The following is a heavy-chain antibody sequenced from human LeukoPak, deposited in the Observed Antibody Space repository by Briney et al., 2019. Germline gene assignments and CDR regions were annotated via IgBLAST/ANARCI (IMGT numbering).Heavy chain of an antibody. V-gene: IGHV3-23*01. CDR2: ISGSGGST. J-gene: IGHJ4*02. D-gene: IGHD6-13*01. Sequence: GGSLRLSCAASGFTFSSYAMSWVRQAPGKGLEWVSAISGSGGSTYYADSVKGRFTISRDNSKNTLYLQMSSLRAEDTAVYHCAKGEVRAAAGTGFDYWGQGTLVTVSS. CDR1: GFTFSSYA. CDR3: AKGEVRAAAGTGFDY.